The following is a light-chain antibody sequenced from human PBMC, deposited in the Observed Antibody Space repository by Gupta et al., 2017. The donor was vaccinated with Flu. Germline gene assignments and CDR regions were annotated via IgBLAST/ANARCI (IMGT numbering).Light chain of an antibody. CDR1: QSVLYSSNNKNY. Sequence: DIVMTQSPDSLAVSLGERATIKCKSSQSVLYSSNNKNYLVWYQQKPGQPPKLLINWASTRESGVPDRFSGSGSGTDFTLTISSLQAEDVAVYYCQQHYSSPPTFGQGTKVEIK. CDR2: WAS. J-gene: IGKJ1*01. V-gene: IGKV4-1*01. CDR3: QQHYSSPPT.